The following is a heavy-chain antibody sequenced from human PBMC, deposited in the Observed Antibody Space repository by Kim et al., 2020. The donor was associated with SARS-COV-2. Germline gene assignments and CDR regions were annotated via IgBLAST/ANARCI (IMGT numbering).Heavy chain of an antibody. CDR3: ARDSSSWYYFDY. D-gene: IGHD6-13*01. CDR1: GFTFSSYS. CDR2: ISSSSSYI. J-gene: IGHJ4*02. Sequence: RGSLRLSCAASGFTFSSYSMNWVRQAPGKGLEWVSSISSSSSYIYYADSVKGRFTISRDNAKNSLYLQMNSLRAEDTAVYYCARDSSSWYYFDYWGQGTLVTVSS. V-gene: IGHV3-21*01.